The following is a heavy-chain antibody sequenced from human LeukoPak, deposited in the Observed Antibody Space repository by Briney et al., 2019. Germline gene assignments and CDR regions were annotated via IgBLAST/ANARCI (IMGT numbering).Heavy chain of an antibody. V-gene: IGHV3-23*01. CDR3: ARDKGTSYLSSFDY. CDR2: ISVSGNT. Sequence: SGGSLRLSCAASGFTLSSYAMSWVRQGPGKGLEWVSAISVSGNTYHADSVKGRFTISRDNSKNTLYLQMNSLRAADTAVYYCARDKGTSYLSSFDYWGQGTLVTVSS. D-gene: IGHD6-6*01. J-gene: IGHJ4*02. CDR1: GFTLSSYA.